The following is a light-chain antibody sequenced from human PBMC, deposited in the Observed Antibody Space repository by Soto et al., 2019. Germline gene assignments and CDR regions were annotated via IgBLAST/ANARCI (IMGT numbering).Light chain of an antibody. J-gene: IGKJ5*01. CDR1: QSVSSY. V-gene: IGKV3-11*01. CDR2: DAP. Sequence: EIVLTQSPATLSLSPGERATLSCRASQSVSSYLAWYQQKPGQAPRLLIYDAPNRATAIPARFSGSGSGTDFTLTISSLEPEDFAVYYCQQRSNWPVTFGQGTRLEIK. CDR3: QQRSNWPVT.